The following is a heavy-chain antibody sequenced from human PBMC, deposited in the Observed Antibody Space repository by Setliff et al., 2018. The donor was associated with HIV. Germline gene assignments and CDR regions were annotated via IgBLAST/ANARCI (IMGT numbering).Heavy chain of an antibody. V-gene: IGHV1-2*02. CDR3: ARGFTYRGYYYGSGSYYNIQQPIDY. Sequence: ASVKVSCKASGYTFTGYYMHWVRQAPGQGLEWMGWINPNSGGTHYAQKFQGRVTMTRDTSISTAYMELSRLRSDDTAVYYCARGFTYRGYYYGSGSYYNIQQPIDYWGQGTLVTVSS. J-gene: IGHJ4*02. CDR1: GYTFTGYY. D-gene: IGHD3-10*01. CDR2: INPNSGGT.